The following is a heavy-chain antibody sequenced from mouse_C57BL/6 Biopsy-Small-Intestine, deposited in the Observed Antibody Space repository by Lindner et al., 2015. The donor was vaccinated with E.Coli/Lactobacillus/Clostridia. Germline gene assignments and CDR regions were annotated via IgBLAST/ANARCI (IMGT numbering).Heavy chain of an antibody. V-gene: IGHV5-4*01. Sequence: VQLQESGGGLVKPGGSLKLSCAASGFTFSSYAMSWVRQTPEKRLEWVATISDGGSYTYYPDNVKGRFTISGDNAKNNLYLQMSHLKSEDTAMYYCARDLSYYSNTGYYFDYWGQGTTLTVSS. CDR3: ARDLSYYSNTGYYFDY. D-gene: IGHD2-5*01. J-gene: IGHJ2*01. CDR2: ISDGGSYT. CDR1: GFTFSSYA.